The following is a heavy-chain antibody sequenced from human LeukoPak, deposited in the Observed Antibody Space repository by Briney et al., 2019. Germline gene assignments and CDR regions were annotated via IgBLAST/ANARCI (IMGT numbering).Heavy chain of an antibody. V-gene: IGHV1-69*05. Sequence: SVKVPCKASGGTFSSYAISWVRQAPGQGLEWMGRIIPIFGTANYAQKFLGRVTITTDESTSTAYMELSSLRSEDTAVYYCARVLSDSSGYHTAYYFDYWGQGTLVTVSS. CDR1: GGTFSSYA. CDR2: IIPIFGTA. J-gene: IGHJ4*02. CDR3: ARVLSDSSGYHTAYYFDY. D-gene: IGHD3-22*01.